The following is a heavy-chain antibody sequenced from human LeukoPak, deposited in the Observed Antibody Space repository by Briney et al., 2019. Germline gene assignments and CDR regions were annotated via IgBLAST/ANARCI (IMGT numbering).Heavy chain of an antibody. Sequence: GGSLRLSCAASGSTFSSYAMHWVRQAPGKGLEWVAVISNDGRNKYYVDSVKGRFTISRDNSKNTLYLQMNSLRTEDTAVYYCAGWGYGSGSYYNLASFDYWGQGTLVTVSS. CDR1: GSTFSSYA. CDR3: AGWGYGSGSYYNLASFDY. D-gene: IGHD3-10*01. J-gene: IGHJ4*02. V-gene: IGHV3-30*04. CDR2: ISNDGRNK.